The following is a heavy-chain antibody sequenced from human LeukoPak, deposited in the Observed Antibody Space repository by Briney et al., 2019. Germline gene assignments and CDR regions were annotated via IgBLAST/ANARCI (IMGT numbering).Heavy chain of an antibody. CDR2: IYYSGST. CDR3: ASSYYFDY. V-gene: IGHV4-59*01. Sequence: SETLSLTCTVSGGSISSSYWSWIRQPPGKGLEWIGYIYYSGSTNYNPSLRSRVTISVDTSKNQFSLKLSPVTAADTAVYYCASSYYFDYWGQGTLVTVSS. CDR1: GGSISSSY. J-gene: IGHJ4*02.